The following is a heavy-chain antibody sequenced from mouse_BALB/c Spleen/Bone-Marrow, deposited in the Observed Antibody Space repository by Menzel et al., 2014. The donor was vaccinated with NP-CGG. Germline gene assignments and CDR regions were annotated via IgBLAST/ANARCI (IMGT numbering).Heavy chain of an antibody. CDR2: ISSGSSTI. CDR3: ARSRGNYLYYAMDY. V-gene: IGHV5-17*02. CDR1: GFTFSSFG. D-gene: IGHD2-1*01. J-gene: IGHJ4*01. Sequence: EVQRVEPGGGLVQPGGSRKLSCAASGFTFSSFGMHWVRQAPEKGLEWVAYISSGSSTIYYADTVKGRFTISRDNPKNTLFLQMTSLRSEDTAMYYCARSRGNYLYYAMDYWGQGSSVTVSS.